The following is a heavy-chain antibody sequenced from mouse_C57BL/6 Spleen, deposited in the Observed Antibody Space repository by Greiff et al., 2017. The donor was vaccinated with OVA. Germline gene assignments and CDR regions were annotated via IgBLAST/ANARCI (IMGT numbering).Heavy chain of an antibody. Sequence: EVQLVESGGGLVQPGGSLKLSCAASGFTFSDYYMYWVRQTPEKRLEWVAYISNGGGSTYSPDTVKGRFPISRDNAKNPLYLQMSRLKSEDTAMYYCARQPIYDGYFYAMDYWGQGTSVTVSS. CDR3: ARQPIYDGYFYAMDY. CDR1: GFTFSDYY. CDR2: ISNGGGST. V-gene: IGHV5-12*01. D-gene: IGHD2-3*01. J-gene: IGHJ4*01.